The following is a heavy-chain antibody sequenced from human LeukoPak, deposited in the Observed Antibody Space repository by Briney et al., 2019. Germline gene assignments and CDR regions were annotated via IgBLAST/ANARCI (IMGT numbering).Heavy chain of an antibody. V-gene: IGHV3-30*03. CDR1: GFTFSSYG. Sequence: GRSLRLSCAASGFTFSSYGMHWVRQAPGKGLEWVAVISYDGSNKYYADSVKGRFTISRDNSKNSLYLQMNSLRAEDTAVYYCARSGYSMFPTFGYWGQGTLVTVSS. D-gene: IGHD3-3*01. CDR3: ARSGYSMFPTFGY. J-gene: IGHJ4*02. CDR2: ISYDGSNK.